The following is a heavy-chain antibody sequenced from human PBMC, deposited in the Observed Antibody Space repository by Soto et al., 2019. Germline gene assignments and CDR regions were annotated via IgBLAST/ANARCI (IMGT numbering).Heavy chain of an antibody. CDR2: INAGNGST. CDR3: ARDPVGGNWFDP. D-gene: IGHD1-26*01. J-gene: IGHJ5*02. Sequence: ASVKVSCKASGYTFTSYGLHWVRQAPGQRLEWMGWINAGNGSTKYSQKFQGRVTITRDTSASTAYMELSSLRSEDTAVYYCARDPVGGNWFDPWGQGTLVTVSS. V-gene: IGHV1-3*01. CDR1: GYTFTSYG.